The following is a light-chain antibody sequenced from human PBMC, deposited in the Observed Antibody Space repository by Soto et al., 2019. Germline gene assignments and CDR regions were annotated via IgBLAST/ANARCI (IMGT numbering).Light chain of an antibody. J-gene: IGKJ4*01. CDR2: EAS. CDR3: QQHAHWPLT. Sequence: IVITQSPATLSVSPGERATLSCRASQSVSSNLAWYQQKPGQAPGLLIYEASTRATGIPARFSGSGSGTDFTLAISSLEPEDFAVYYCQQHAHWPLTFGGGTKVDI. CDR1: QSVSSN. V-gene: IGKV3-11*01.